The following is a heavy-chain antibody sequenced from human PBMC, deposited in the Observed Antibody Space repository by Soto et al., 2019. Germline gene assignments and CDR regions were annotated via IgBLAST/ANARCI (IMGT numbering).Heavy chain of an antibody. V-gene: IGHV3-23*01. CDR3: TTHEEGAPWAGGFDS. CDR2: IRPGGDST. Sequence: GSLRLSCAASGFRFRTRAMSWVRQAPGKGLEWVASIRPGGDSTYYADSVKGRFAVSRDNSNVTLYLQVDSLRVEDTAIYYCTTHEEGAPWAGGFDSWGQGTLVTVSS. CDR1: GFRFRTRA. J-gene: IGHJ5*01. D-gene: IGHD1-26*01.